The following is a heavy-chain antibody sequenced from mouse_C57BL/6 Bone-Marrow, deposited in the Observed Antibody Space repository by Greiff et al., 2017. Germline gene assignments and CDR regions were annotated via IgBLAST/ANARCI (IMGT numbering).Heavy chain of an antibody. V-gene: IGHV5-17*01. J-gene: IGHJ3*01. CDR2: ISSGSSTI. CDR1: GFTFSDYG. Sequence: EVHLVESGGGLVKPGGSLKLSCAASGFTFSDYGMHWVRQAPEKVLEWVAYISSGSSTIYSADTVKGRFTISRDNAKNTLFLQMTSLRSEDTAMYYCARTGFAYWGQGTLVTVSA. CDR3: ARTGFAY.